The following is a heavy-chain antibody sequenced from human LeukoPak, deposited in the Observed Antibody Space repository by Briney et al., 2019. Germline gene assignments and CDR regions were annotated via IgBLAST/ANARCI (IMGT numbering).Heavy chain of an antibody. CDR3: AKDSIARNGVYDAFDI. Sequence: PGGSLRLSCAASGFTFTDYAMNWVRQAPGKGLEWVSHVGGTDDIKHYADSVKGRFTISRDNSKNTLYLQMNSLRAEDTAVFYCAKDSIARNGVYDAFDIWGQGAMVTVAS. D-gene: IGHD2-8*01. CDR2: VGGTDDIK. J-gene: IGHJ3*02. V-gene: IGHV3-23*01. CDR1: GFTFTDYA.